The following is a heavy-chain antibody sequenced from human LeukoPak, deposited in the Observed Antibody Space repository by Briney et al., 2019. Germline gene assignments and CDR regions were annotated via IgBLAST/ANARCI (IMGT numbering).Heavy chain of an antibody. D-gene: IGHD1-26*01. CDR3: AEVRRKKEWELLAPDAFDI. V-gene: IGHV3-30*02. Sequence: GGSLRLSCAASGFTFSSYGMHWVRQAPGKGLEWVAVIWYGGSNKYYADSVKGRFTISRDNSKNTLYLQMNSLRAEDTAVYYCAEVRRKKEWELLAPDAFDIWGQGTMVTVSS. CDR1: GFTFSSYG. CDR2: IWYGGSNK. J-gene: IGHJ3*02.